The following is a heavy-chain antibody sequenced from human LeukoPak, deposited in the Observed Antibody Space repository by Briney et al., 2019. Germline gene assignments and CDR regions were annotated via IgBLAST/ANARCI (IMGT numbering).Heavy chain of an antibody. CDR3: AGHLSGDDI. CDR2: INHSGGT. CDR1: GGAFSAYY. Sequence: PSETLSLTCGVYGGAFSAYYCGWTRQPPEKGVEWIGEINHSGGTNSNPSLKSRVTISVDTSKNQFSLKLSAVTPADTAVYFFAGHLSGDDIWGQGTMVTVSS. J-gene: IGHJ3*02. D-gene: IGHD4-17*01. V-gene: IGHV4-34*01.